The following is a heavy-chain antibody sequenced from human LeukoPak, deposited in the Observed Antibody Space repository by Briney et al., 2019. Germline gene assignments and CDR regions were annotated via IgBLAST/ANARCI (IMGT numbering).Heavy chain of an antibody. D-gene: IGHD3-3*01. Sequence: SSQTLSLTCTVSGGSISSGEYYWSWIRQPPGKGLEWIGNIYDSGSTYYTPSLKSRVIISVDTSKNQFSLKLSSVTAAGTAVYYCARGGDFWSGFFDWGQGTLVTVSS. CDR3: ARGGDFWSGFFD. V-gene: IGHV4-30-4*01. J-gene: IGHJ4*02. CDR2: IYDSGST. CDR1: GGSISSGEYY.